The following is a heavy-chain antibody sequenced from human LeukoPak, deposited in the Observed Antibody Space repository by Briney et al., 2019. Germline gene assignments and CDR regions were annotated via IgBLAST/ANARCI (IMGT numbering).Heavy chain of an antibody. V-gene: IGHV1-3*01. CDR2: INAGNGNT. CDR1: GYTFTSYA. D-gene: IGHD2-15*01. CDR3: AAGYCSGGSCYSNSGLDY. J-gene: IGHJ4*02. Sequence: ASVKVSCKASGYTFTSYAMHWVRQAPGQRLEWMGWINAGNGNTKYSQKFQGRVTITRDTSASTAYMELSSLRSEDTAVYYCAAGYCSGGSCYSNSGLDYWGQGTLVTVSS.